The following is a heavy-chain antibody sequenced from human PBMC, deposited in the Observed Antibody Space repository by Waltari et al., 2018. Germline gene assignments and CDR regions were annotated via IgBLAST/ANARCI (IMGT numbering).Heavy chain of an antibody. CDR1: GGSFSGYY. D-gene: IGHD2-21*01. V-gene: IGHV4-34*01. CDR3: ARGGYCGGDCYFWRWFDP. Sequence: QVQLQQWGAGLLKPSETLSLTCAVYGGSFSGYYWSWIRQPPGKGLEWLGEINPSGRTNYHPFLKSRVTISVDTSKNQFSLKLSSVTAADTAVYYCARGGYCGGDCYFWRWFDPWGQGTLVTVSS. J-gene: IGHJ5*02. CDR2: INPSGRT.